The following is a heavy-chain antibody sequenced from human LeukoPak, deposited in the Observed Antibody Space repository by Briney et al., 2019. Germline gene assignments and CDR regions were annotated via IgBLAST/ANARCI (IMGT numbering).Heavy chain of an antibody. CDR1: GGSISSGDYH. D-gene: IGHD6-6*01. V-gene: IGHV4-30-4*01. Sequence: PSQTLSLTCTVSGGSISSGDYHWSWIRQPPGKGLEWIGYIYYSGSTYSTYYNPSLKSRVTISVETSKNQFSLKLSSVTAADTAVYYCAREVMGSSPGTYYYYMDVWGKGTTVTVSS. CDR3: AREVMGSSPGTYYYYMDV. CDR2: IYYSGSTYST. J-gene: IGHJ6*03.